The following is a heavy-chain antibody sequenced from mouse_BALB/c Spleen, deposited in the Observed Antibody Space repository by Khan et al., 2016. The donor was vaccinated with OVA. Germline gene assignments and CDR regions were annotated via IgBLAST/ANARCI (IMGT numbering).Heavy chain of an antibody. CDR2: ISPGDGST. Sequence: QVQLQQSGPELVKPGASVKMSCKASGYTFTSYYIHWVKQRPGQGLEWIGWISPGDGSTKYNEKFKDKTTLTADKSSSTAYMLLSSLTSEDSEIDFRASGYYGYLDFWGQGTTLTVSS. CDR3: ASGYYGYLDF. V-gene: IGHV1S56*01. CDR1: GYTFTSYY. J-gene: IGHJ2*01. D-gene: IGHD2-3*01.